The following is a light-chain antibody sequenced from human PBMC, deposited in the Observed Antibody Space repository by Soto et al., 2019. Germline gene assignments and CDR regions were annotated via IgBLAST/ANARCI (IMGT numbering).Light chain of an antibody. Sequence: QSVLTQPASVSGSPGQSITISCTGTSSDVGGYNYVSWFQQYPGKAPKLTIYDVNNRPSGVSSRFSGSKSGNTASLTISGLQAEDVGDYYCSSYTSISTVVFGGGTKVTVL. CDR2: DVN. CDR3: SSYTSISTVV. J-gene: IGLJ2*01. V-gene: IGLV2-14*01. CDR1: SSDVGGYNY.